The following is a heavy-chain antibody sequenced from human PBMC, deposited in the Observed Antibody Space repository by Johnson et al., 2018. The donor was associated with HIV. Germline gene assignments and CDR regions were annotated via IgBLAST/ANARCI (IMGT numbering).Heavy chain of an antibody. V-gene: IGHV3-20*04. CDR3: ARLRGYSGYDSFDI. CDR1: GFTFDDYG. CDR2: INWNGGST. D-gene: IGHD5-12*01. J-gene: IGHJ3*02. Sequence: EQLVESGGGLVKPGGSLRLSCAASGFTFDDYGMSWVRQAPGKGLEWVSGINWNGGSTGYADSVKGRFTISRDNAKNSLYLQMNSLRAEDTALYYCARLRGYSGYDSFDIWGQGTMVTVSS.